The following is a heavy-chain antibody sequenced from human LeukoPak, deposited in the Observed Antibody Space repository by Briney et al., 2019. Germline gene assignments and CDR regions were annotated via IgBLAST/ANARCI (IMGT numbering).Heavy chain of an antibody. CDR2: ISGSGGST. Sequence: GGSLRLSCAASGFTFSSYAMSWVRQAPGKGLEWVSAISGSGGSTYYADSVKGRFTISRDNSKHTLYLQMNSLRAEDTAVYYCAKDLGIVVVTASDYWGQGTLVTVSS. D-gene: IGHD2-21*02. V-gene: IGHV3-23*01. J-gene: IGHJ4*02. CDR1: GFTFSSYA. CDR3: AKDLGIVVVTASDY.